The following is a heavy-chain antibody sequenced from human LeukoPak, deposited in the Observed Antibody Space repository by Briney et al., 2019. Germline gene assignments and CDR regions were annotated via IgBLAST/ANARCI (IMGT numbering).Heavy chain of an antibody. Sequence: GGSLRLSCAASGFTFSSYSMNWVRQAPGKGLEWVSAISGSGGSTYYADSVKGRFTISRDNSKNTLYLQMNSLRAEDTAVYYCAKDRGYCSSTSCYRYFDYWGQGTLVTVSS. J-gene: IGHJ4*02. V-gene: IGHV3-23*01. CDR3: AKDRGYCSSTSCYRYFDY. CDR1: GFTFSSYS. D-gene: IGHD2-2*01. CDR2: ISGSGGST.